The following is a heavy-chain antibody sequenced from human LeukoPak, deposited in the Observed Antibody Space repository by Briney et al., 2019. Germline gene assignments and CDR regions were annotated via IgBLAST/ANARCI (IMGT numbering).Heavy chain of an antibody. CDR3: ARDQAAAGWGNWFDP. Sequence: PSETLSLTCAVSGGSISSSNWWSWVRQPPGKGLEWIGEIYHSGSTNYNPSLKSRVTISVDKSKNQFSLKLSSVTAADTAVYYCARDQAAAGWGNWFDPWGQGTLVTVSS. J-gene: IGHJ5*02. CDR2: IYHSGST. V-gene: IGHV4-4*02. CDR1: GGSISSSNW. D-gene: IGHD6-13*01.